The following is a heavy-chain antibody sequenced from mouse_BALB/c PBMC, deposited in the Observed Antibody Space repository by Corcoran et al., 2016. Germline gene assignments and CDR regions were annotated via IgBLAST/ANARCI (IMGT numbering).Heavy chain of an antibody. D-gene: IGHD2-4*01. Sequence: EVQLQQSGPELVKPGASVKMSCKASGYTFTSYVMHWVKQKPGQGLEWIGYINPYNGVTSYNQKFKGKATLTVDKSSSTAYMELLSLTSEDSAVYYCATMITGAMDCWGQGTSVTVSS. CDR1: GYTFTSYV. V-gene: IGHV1S45*01. J-gene: IGHJ4*01. CDR3: ATMITGAMDC. CDR2: INPYNGVT.